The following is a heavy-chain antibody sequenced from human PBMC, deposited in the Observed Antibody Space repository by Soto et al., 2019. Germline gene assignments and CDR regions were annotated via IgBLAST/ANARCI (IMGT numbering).Heavy chain of an antibody. CDR3: ATTYYDFCSGYHYGMDV. J-gene: IGHJ6*02. CDR2: IYYSGST. D-gene: IGHD3-3*01. Sequence: SETLSLTCTVSGGSISSGDYYWSWIRQPPWKGLEWIGYIYYSGSTYYNPSLKSRFTISVDTSKNQFSLKLSSVTAADTPAYYCATTYYDFCSGYHYGMDVWGQGTTVPVSS. CDR1: GGSISSGDYY. V-gene: IGHV4-30-4*01.